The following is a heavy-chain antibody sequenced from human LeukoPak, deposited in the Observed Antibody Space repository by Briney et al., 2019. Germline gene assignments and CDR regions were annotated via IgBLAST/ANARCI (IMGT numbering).Heavy chain of an antibody. V-gene: IGHV4-39*07. Sequence: PSETLSLTCNVSGDSIGRSSYYWGWLRQTPEKGLEWIGSIFYSGSTYYTPSLKSRVIMSLDTSKNQFSLRLTSVTAADTAVYYCARQVAIVEPTDPNWFDSWGQGTLVTVSS. J-gene: IGHJ5*01. D-gene: IGHD1-26*01. CDR2: IFYSGST. CDR3: ARQVAIVEPTDPNWFDS. CDR1: GDSIGRSSYY.